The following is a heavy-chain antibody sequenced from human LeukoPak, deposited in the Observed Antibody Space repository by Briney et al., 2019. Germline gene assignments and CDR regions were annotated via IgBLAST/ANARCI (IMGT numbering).Heavy chain of an antibody. CDR3: ARYCSGGSCWDS. J-gene: IGHJ4*02. D-gene: IGHD2-15*01. CDR1: GFTFSIYW. CDR2: IKHDGSEE. V-gene: IGHV3-7*01. Sequence: GSSLRLSCAASGFTFSIYWMSWVRQAPGKGLEWVANIKHDGSEEYYMDSVKGRFTISRDNAKNSLYLQMNSLRAEDTAVYYCARYCSGGSCWDSWGQGTLVTVSS.